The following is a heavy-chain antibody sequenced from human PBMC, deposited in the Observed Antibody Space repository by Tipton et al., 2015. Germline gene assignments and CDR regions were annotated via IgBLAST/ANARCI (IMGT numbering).Heavy chain of an antibody. D-gene: IGHD3-9*01. CDR2: ISRSSTYI. CDR1: GFTFRNHV. Sequence: SLRLSCAASGFTFRNHVMTWVRQAPGKGLEWVSSISRSSTYIYYSDSLRGRFTISRDDAKNSVFLQMDSLTDDDTALYYCARGWTTTTFYWFFDSWGQGTLVTVSS. J-gene: IGHJ4*02. V-gene: IGHV3-21*01. CDR3: ARGWTTTTFYWFFDS.